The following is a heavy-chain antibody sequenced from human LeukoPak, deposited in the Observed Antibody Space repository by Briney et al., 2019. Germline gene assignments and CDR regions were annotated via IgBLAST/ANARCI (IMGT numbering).Heavy chain of an antibody. D-gene: IGHD6-25*01. CDR2: IPHSGST. CDR1: GYSISSDYY. Sequence: PSETLSLTCTVSGYSISSDYYWCWMRQPPEEGLECVGSIPHSGSTYYNPSLKSRVTISVDTSNHQFSLYLSSVTAADTAVYFCARAQPSPHGSGGPGWFDPWGQGTLVTISS. V-gene: IGHV4-38-2*02. CDR3: ARAQPSPHGSGGPGWFDP. J-gene: IGHJ5*02.